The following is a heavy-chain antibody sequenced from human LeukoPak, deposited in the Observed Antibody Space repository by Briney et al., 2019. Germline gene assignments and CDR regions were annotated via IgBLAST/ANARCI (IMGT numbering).Heavy chain of an antibody. CDR2: ISGSGGTT. CDR3: AKVVPLPDDY. J-gene: IGHJ4*02. V-gene: IGHV3-23*01. CDR1: GFTFSSYA. Sequence: GGSLRLSCAASGFTFSSYAMSWVRQAPGKGLEWVSAISGSGGTTYYADSVKGRFTISRDNSKNTLYLHMNTLRAEDTALYYCAKVVPLPDDYWGQGTLVTVSS.